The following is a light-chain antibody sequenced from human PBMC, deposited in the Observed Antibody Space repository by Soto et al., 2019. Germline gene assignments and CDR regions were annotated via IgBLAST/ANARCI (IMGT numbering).Light chain of an antibody. CDR1: QSINSY. Sequence: DIQMTQSPSSLSASVGDRVTITCRASQSINSYLNWYQQKPRKAPKLLIYAASSLQSGVPSRFSGSGSGTDFILTISSLQPEDFATYYCQQTYSTPLTFGGGTKVDI. CDR3: QQTYSTPLT. J-gene: IGKJ4*01. CDR2: AAS. V-gene: IGKV1-39*01.